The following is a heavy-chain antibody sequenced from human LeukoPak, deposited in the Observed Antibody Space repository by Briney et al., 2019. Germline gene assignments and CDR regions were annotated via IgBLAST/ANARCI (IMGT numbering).Heavy chain of an antibody. CDR2: INPNSGGT. CDR3: ARVCSSGCLDY. D-gene: IGHD2-2*01. J-gene: IGHJ4*02. CDR1: GYTFTGYY. V-gene: IGHV1-2*02. Sequence: GASVRVSCTASGYTFTGYYMHWVRQAPGQGLEWMGWINPNSGGTNFAQKFQGRVTMTRDTSISTAYMELSRLRSDDTAVYYCARVCSSGCLDYWGQGTLVTVSS.